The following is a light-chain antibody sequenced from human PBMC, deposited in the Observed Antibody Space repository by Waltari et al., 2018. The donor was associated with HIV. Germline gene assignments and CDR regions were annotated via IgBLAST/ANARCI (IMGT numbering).Light chain of an antibody. CDR3: QQYYDTPPT. CDR2: WAS. Sequence: DIVMTQSPDSLAVSLGARATINCKSSQSVLSSSNKKKFLAWYQQKPGQSPKRLIFWASTREAGVPDRFSGSGSGTDFTLTISSLEAEDVAVYYCQQYYDTPPTFGQGTKVEIK. CDR1: QSVLSSSNKKKF. V-gene: IGKV4-1*01. J-gene: IGKJ1*01.